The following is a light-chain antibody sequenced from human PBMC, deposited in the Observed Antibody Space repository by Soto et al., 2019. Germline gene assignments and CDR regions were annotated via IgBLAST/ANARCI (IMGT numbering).Light chain of an antibody. CDR1: SGHSSYI. CDR2: LEGSGSY. Sequence: QSVLTQSSSASASLGSSVKLTCTLSSGHSSYIIAWHQQQPGKAPRYLMKLEGSGSYNKGSGVPDRFSGSSSGADRYLTISNLQFEDEADYYCETWDSNTHTVFGGGTQLP. J-gene: IGLJ3*02. CDR3: ETWDSNTHTV. V-gene: IGLV4-60*02.